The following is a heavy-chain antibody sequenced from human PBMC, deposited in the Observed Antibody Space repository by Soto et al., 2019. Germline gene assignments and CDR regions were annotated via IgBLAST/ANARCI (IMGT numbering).Heavy chain of an antibody. V-gene: IGHV3-23*01. J-gene: IGHJ6*02. CDR1: GFTFSSYA. CDR2: VSAGGDMT. CDR3: ARGDRGGSGSPASYYYSGLDV. Sequence: DVQLLESGGHLVQPGGSLRLSCAASGFTFSSYAMSWVSQSPGKGLEWVSSVSAGGDMTYYSDSVKGRFTISRDNSNNALFLQMNSLRIEDTALYYCARGDRGGSGSPASYYYSGLDVWGQGTTVTVS. D-gene: IGHD3-10*01.